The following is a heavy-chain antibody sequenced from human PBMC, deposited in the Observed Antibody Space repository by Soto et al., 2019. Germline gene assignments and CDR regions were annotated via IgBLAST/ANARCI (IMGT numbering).Heavy chain of an antibody. CDR3: ARTSSSGVTTYYYYYGMDV. Sequence: GESLKISCKGSGYSFTSYWISWVRQMPGKGLEWMGRIDPSDSYTNYSPSFQGHVTISADKSISTAYLQWSSLKASDTAMYYCARTSSSGVTTYYYYYGMDVWGQGTTVTVSS. J-gene: IGHJ6*02. D-gene: IGHD3-3*01. CDR2: IDPSDSYT. V-gene: IGHV5-10-1*01. CDR1: GYSFTSYW.